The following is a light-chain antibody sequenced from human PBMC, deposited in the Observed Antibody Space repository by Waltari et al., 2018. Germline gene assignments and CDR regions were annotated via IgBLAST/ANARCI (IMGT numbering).Light chain of an antibody. CDR2: WAS. V-gene: IGKV4-1*01. CDR3: QQYYSTPRT. J-gene: IGKJ1*01. CDR1: HSVLFSANHKNY. Sequence: DILMTQSPDSLAVSLGERATINCQSSHSVLFSANHKNYLAWYQQRPGQPPKLLIYWASARESGFPDLFSGSGSGTDVTRTISNLQAEYVAVYYCQQYYSTPRTFGQGTKVEIE.